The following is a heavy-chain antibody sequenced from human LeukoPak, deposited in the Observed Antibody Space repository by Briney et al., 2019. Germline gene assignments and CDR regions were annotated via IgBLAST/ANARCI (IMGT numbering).Heavy chain of an antibody. Sequence: SQTLSLTCAISGDSVSSNSAAWNWIRQSPSRGLEWLGRTYYRSKWYNDYAVSVKSRITINPDISKNQFSLQLSSVTAADTAVYYCARDKRITMVRGVTHYWFDPWGQGTLVTVSS. D-gene: IGHD3-10*01. CDR3: ARDKRITMVRGVTHYWFDP. V-gene: IGHV6-1*01. CDR1: GDSVSSNSAA. J-gene: IGHJ5*02. CDR2: TYYRSKWYN.